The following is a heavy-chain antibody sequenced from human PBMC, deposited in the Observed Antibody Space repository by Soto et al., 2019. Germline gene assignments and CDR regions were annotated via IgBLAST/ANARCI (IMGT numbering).Heavy chain of an antibody. J-gene: IGHJ6*02. V-gene: IGHV3-30-3*01. CDR3: ARGSVGATYYYGLDV. CDR1: GFTFSTYA. Sequence: LRLSCAASGFTFSTYAMHWVRQAPGKGLEWVAVISYDGSNKYYAASVKGRFYISRDNSKNTEYLQTNSLRPEDTAVYYCARGSVGATYYYGLDVWGRGTTVTVSS. CDR2: ISYDGSNK. D-gene: IGHD3-10*01.